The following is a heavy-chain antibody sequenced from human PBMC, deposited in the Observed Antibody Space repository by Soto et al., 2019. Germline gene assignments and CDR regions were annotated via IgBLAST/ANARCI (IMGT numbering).Heavy chain of an antibody. CDR1: GFTFSSYA. D-gene: IGHD6-19*01. V-gene: IGHV3-23*01. CDR2: ISGSGGST. Sequence: EVQLLESGGGLVQPGGSLRLSCAASGFTFSSYAMSWVRQAPGKGLEWVSAISGSGGSTYYADSVKGRFTISRDNSKNTMYLQINSLRAEDTAVDYCEKDEVAGYDAFDIWGQGTMVTVSS. J-gene: IGHJ3*02. CDR3: EKDEVAGYDAFDI.